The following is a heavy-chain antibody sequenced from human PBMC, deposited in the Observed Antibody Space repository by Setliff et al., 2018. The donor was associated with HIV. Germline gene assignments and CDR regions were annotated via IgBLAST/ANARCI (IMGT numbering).Heavy chain of an antibody. Sequence: KTSETLSLTCIVSGASISSQYWSWIRQPAGKGLEWIGRVYSSGNTSYNPSFKSRVTMSVDTSKNQFSLNLNSVTAADTAVYYCARVSPLTHSYYMDMWGKGTTVTVSS. CDR2: VYSSGNT. CDR3: ARVSPLTHSYYMDM. V-gene: IGHV4-4*07. J-gene: IGHJ6*03. CDR1: GASISSQY. D-gene: IGHD7-27*01.